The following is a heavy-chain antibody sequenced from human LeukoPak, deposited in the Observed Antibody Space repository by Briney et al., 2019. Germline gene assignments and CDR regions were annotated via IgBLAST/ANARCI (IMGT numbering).Heavy chain of an antibody. CDR2: INPNSGGT. CDR1: GYTFTGYY. D-gene: IGHD6-13*01. CDR3: ARVLVSSSTYYYYYGMDV. Sequence: ASVKVSCTASGYTFTGYYMHWVRQAPGQGLEWMGRINPNSGGTNYAQKFQGRVTMTRDTSISTAYMELSRLRSDDTAVYYCARVLVSSSTYYYYYGMDVWGQGTTVTVSS. J-gene: IGHJ6*02. V-gene: IGHV1-2*06.